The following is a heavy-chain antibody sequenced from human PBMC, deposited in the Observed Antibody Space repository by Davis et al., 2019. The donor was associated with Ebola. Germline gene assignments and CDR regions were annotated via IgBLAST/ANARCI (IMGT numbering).Heavy chain of an antibody. CDR2: IYTGDSDT. J-gene: IGHJ3*02. V-gene: IGHV5-51*01. CDR3: ASLRRTITGMDDGFDI. Sequence: GGSLRLSCKASGNSFTSYWIGWVRQMPGKGLEWMGIIYTGDSDTRYSPSFRGQVTFSADKSIRTTYLQWSSLKASDTAIYYCASLRRTITGMDDGFDIWGQGTMVTVSS. D-gene: IGHD1-20*01. CDR1: GNSFTSYW.